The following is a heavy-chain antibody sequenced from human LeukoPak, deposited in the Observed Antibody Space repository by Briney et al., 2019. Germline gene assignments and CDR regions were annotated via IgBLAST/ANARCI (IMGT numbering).Heavy chain of an antibody. J-gene: IGHJ6*02. CDR1: GFTFSFYE. CDR3: ARDSSGYSEYYYGMDV. Sequence: PGGSLRLSCAASGFTFSFYEMNWVRQAPGKGLEWISYITRTSDTIYYADSVRGRFTVSRDNARNSLYLQMTGLRDDDTAVYYCARDSSGYSEYYYGMDVWGQGTTVTVSS. CDR2: ITRTSDTI. V-gene: IGHV3-48*02. D-gene: IGHD3-22*01.